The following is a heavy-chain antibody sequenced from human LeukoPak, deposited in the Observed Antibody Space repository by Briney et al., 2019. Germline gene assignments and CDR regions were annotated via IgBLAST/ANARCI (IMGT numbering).Heavy chain of an antibody. V-gene: IGHV4-59*08. CDR3: ARGGWSLDS. D-gene: IGHD6-19*01. J-gene: IGHJ4*02. Sequence: TSETLSLTCTVSGASITSIHWSWIRQPPRKGLEWIGYVHHSGSTNYNPSLKSRVTISVDMSKNQFSLKLDSVTAADTAVYYCARGGWSLDSWGQGILVTVSS. CDR1: GASITSIH. CDR2: VHHSGST.